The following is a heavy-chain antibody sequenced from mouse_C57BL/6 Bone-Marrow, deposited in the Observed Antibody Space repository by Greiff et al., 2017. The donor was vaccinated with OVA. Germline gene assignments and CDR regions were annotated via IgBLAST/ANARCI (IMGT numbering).Heavy chain of an antibody. V-gene: IGHV1-82*01. Sequence: VKLMESGPELVKPGASVKISCKASGYAFSSSWMNWVKQRPGKGLEWIGRIYPGDGDTNYNGKFKGKATLTADKSSSTAYMQLSSLTSEDSAVYFCAPTGTRYWYFDVWGTGTTVTVSS. J-gene: IGHJ1*03. CDR1: GYAFSSSW. CDR3: APTGTRYWYFDV. CDR2: IYPGDGDT. D-gene: IGHD4-1*02.